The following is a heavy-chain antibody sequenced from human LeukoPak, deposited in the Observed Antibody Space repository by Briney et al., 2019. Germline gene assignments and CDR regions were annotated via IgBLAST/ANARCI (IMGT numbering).Heavy chain of an antibody. V-gene: IGHV4-39*07. CDR3: ARDLNRGYYYDSSGYGGHWFDP. Sequence: SETLSLTCTVSGGSISSSSYYWGWIRQPPGKGLEWIGSIYYSGSTYYNPSLKSRVTISVDTSKNQFSLKLSSVTAADTAVYYCARDLNRGYYYDSSGYGGHWFDPWGQGTLVTVSS. D-gene: IGHD3-22*01. CDR2: IYYSGST. CDR1: GGSISSSSYY. J-gene: IGHJ5*02.